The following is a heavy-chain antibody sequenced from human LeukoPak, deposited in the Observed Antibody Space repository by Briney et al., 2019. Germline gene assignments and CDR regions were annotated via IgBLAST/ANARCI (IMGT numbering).Heavy chain of an antibody. J-gene: IGHJ4*02. CDR2: INGRGIT. Sequence: GGSLRLSCAASGFIFKTYTMSWVRQAPGEGLEWLSAINGRGITYYAGSVKGRFTISRDNSENTLYLQMNSLTVDDTAVYFCAKERQTGDYFTSDYWGQGTLVTVSS. D-gene: IGHD4-17*01. CDR1: GFIFKTYT. V-gene: IGHV3-23*01. CDR3: AKERQTGDYFTSDY.